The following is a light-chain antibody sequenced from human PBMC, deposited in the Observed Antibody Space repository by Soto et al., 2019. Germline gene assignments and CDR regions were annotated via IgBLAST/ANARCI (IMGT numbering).Light chain of an antibody. V-gene: IGLV2-8*01. J-gene: IGLJ3*02. Sequence: QSALTQPPSASGSPGQSVTISCTGTSSDVGGYNYVSWYQQHPGKVPKLIIFEVSKRPSGVPDRFSGSKSGNTASLTVSGLQAEDEADYYCYSYAGSNNWVFGGGTKVTVL. CDR3: YSYAGSNNWV. CDR1: SSDVGGYNY. CDR2: EVS.